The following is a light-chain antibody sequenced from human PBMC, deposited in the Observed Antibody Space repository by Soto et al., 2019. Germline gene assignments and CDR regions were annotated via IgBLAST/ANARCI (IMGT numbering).Light chain of an antibody. Sequence: AIRMTQSPSSLSASTGDRVTITCRASQGISSYLAWYQQKPGKAPKLLIYAASTLQSGVPSRFSGSGSGTDFTLTISCLQSEDFATYYCQQYYSYPQSTFGQGTKVGIK. CDR1: QGISSY. CDR3: QQYYSYPQST. J-gene: IGKJ1*01. CDR2: AAS. V-gene: IGKV1-8*01.